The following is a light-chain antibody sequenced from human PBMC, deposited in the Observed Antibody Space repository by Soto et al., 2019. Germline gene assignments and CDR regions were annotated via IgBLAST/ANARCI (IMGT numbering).Light chain of an antibody. V-gene: IGKV3-20*01. CDR2: TAS. J-gene: IGKJ2*01. Sequence: EIVLTQSPGTLSLSPGERATLSCRASQSVGNNYVAWYQQKRGQAPRLLIYTASFRATGIPDRFSGSGSGTDFTLTVSRLEAEDFGVYYCLQHATAPLTFGQGTTLEI. CDR3: LQHATAPLT. CDR1: QSVGNNY.